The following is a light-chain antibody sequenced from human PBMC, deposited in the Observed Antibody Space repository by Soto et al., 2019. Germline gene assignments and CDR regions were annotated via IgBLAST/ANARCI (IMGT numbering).Light chain of an antibody. V-gene: IGLV2-14*01. CDR3: SSYTTTSTLRV. Sequence: QSALTQPPSVSGSPGQSITISCTGTSSDVGGHNYVYWYQQHPGQAPKLLNYEVRVRPSGVSIRFSGSKSANTAILNLFGLQAEYGADYYCSSYTTTSTLRVVGGGTKVTVL. CDR1: SSDVGGHNY. CDR2: EVR. J-gene: IGLJ3*02.